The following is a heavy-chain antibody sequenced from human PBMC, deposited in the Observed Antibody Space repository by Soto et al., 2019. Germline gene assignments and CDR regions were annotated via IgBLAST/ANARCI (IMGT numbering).Heavy chain of an antibody. CDR1: GFTFSDYG. J-gene: IGHJ4*02. V-gene: IGHV3-33*01. CDR3: TRDGAHGSGNYNNPSDC. D-gene: IGHD3-10*01. Sequence: QVQLVESGGGVVQPGRSLRLSCAASGFTFSDYGMHWVRQFPGKGLEWVAAIWFDGSIQEYADSVNGRFTVSRDNSKNTLYLQMDSLGADDTAVYYCTRDGAHGSGNYNNPSDCWGQGTLVTVSS. CDR2: IWFDGSIQ.